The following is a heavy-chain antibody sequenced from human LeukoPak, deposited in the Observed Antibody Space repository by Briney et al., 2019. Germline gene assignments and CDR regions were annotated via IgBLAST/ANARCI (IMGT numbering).Heavy chain of an antibody. J-gene: IGHJ4*02. CDR1: GGSVSSGSYY. Sequence: SETLSLTCTVSGGSVSSGSYYWSWIRQPPGKGLEWIGYIYYSGSPNYNPSLKSRVTISVDTSKNQFSLKLSSVTAADTAVYYYARAGSYYYGSGSWVDYWGQGTLVTVSS. D-gene: IGHD3-10*01. CDR3: ARAGSYYYGSGSWVDY. CDR2: IYYSGSP. V-gene: IGHV4-61*01.